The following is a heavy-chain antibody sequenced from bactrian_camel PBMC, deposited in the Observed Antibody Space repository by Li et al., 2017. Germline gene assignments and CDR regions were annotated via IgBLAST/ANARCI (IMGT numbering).Heavy chain of an antibody. CDR1: EYTFSRYW. D-gene: IGHD5*01. CDR2: VVDDGRKT. Sequence: HVQLVESGGGLVQPGGSLRLSCAASEYTFSRYWMYWVRQAPGKGLEWVAGVVDDGRKTYYTDSVKGRFTISKDAAQNTVSLLMNGMKFEDSAVYYCAAGSNALGTVGYPYWGQGTQVTVS. V-gene: IGHV3S6*01. CDR3: AAGSNALGTVGYPY. J-gene: IGHJ4*01.